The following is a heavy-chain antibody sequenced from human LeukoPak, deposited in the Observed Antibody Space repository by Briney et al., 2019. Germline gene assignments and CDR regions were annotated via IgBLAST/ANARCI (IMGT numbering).Heavy chain of an antibody. Sequence: GASVKVSCKASGYTFTSYGISWVRQAPGQGLEWMGWISAYNGNTNYAQKLQGRVTMTTDTSTSTAYMELRSLRSDDTAVYYCARDLLYSSSWYWYFDLWGRGTLVTVSS. CDR3: ARDLLYSSSWYWYFDL. J-gene: IGHJ2*01. CDR2: ISAYNGNT. CDR1: GYTFTSYG. D-gene: IGHD6-13*01. V-gene: IGHV1-18*01.